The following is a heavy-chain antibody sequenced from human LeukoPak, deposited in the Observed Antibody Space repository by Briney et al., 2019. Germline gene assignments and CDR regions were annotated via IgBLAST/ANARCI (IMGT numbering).Heavy chain of an antibody. D-gene: IGHD1-26*01. CDR2: INPNSGGT. CDR1: GYTFTGYY. V-gene: IGHV1-2*02. Sequence: GASVKVSCKASGYTFTGYYMHWVRLAPGQGLEWMGWINPNSGGTNYAQKFQGRVTMTRDTSISTAYMELSRLRSDDTAVYYCARALGIVGATFHWGQGTLVTVSS. J-gene: IGHJ4*02. CDR3: ARALGIVGATFH.